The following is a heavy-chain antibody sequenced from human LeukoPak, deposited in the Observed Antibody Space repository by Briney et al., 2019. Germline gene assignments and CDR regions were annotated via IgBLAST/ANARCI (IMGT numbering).Heavy chain of an antibody. V-gene: IGHV3-7*01. J-gene: IGHJ6*03. CDR1: GFTFSSYW. Sequence: GSLRLSCAASGFTFSSYWMSWVRQAPGKGLEWVANIKQDGSEKYYVDSVKGRFTISRDNAKNSVYLQMNSLRAEDTAVYYCARAKDGYNSYYYYYMDVWGKGTTVTVSS. CDR3: ARAKDGYNSYYYYYMDV. D-gene: IGHD5-24*01. CDR2: IKQDGSEK.